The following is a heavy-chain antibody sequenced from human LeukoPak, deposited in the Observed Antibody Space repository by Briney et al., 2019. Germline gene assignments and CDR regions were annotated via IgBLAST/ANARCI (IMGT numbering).Heavy chain of an antibody. D-gene: IGHD1-1*01. J-gene: IGHJ5*02. CDR2: INPSGGST. Sequence: ASVKVSCKASGYTFTSYYMHWVRQAPGQGLEWMGIINPSGGSTSYAQKFQGRVTMTRDTSTSTVYMELSSLRSEEPAVYYCAXXXXXXXYNTNLNWFDPWGQGTLVTVSS. CDR1: GYTFTSYY. V-gene: IGHV1-46*01. CDR3: AXXXXXXXYNTNLNWFDP.